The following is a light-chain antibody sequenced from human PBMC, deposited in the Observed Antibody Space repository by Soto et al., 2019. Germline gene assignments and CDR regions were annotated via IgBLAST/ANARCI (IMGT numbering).Light chain of an antibody. V-gene: IGKV3-15*01. CDR2: GAS. CDR1: QNIGSN. Sequence: EVVMTQSPATLSASPGERVILSCRASQNIGSNLAWYQQRPGQAPRLLMYGASTRATETPARFSGSGSATDFTLTISSLQSEDFAVYYCQQYNNWPPYTFGQGTKVHIK. CDR3: QQYNNWPPYT. J-gene: IGKJ2*01.